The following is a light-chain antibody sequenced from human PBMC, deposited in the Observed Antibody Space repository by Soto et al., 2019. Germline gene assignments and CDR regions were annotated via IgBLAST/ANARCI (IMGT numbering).Light chain of an antibody. CDR2: DAS. J-gene: IGKJ4*01. CDR3: QQYNSYPLT. CDR1: QSISNW. V-gene: IGKV1-5*01. Sequence: DIQMTQSPSTLSAPVGDRVTITCRARQSISNWLAWYQQKPGKAPKLLIYDASNLESGVPSRFSGSGSGTEFTLSISSLQPDDFATYYCQQYNSYPLTFGGGTKVDIK.